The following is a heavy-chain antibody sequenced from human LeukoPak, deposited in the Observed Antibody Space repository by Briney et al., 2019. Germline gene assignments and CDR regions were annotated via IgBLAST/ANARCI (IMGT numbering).Heavy chain of an antibody. CDR1: GYTFTSYG. CDR3: ARSSGYDLVFDS. D-gene: IGHD5-12*01. J-gene: IGHJ4*02. Sequence: ASVKVSCKTSGYTFTSYGISWVRQAPGQGLEWMGWISAYNGNTNYAQKFQGRVTMTADKSTTTAYMEMRSLRSEDTAMYYCARSSGYDLVFDSWGQGTLVTVSS. CDR2: ISAYNGNT. V-gene: IGHV1-18*01.